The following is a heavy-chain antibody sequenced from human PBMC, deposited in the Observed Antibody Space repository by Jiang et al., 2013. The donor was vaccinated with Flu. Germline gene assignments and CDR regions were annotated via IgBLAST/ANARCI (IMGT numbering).Heavy chain of an antibody. V-gene: IGHV4-39*07. CDR2: IYYSGST. D-gene: IGHD3-3*01. J-gene: IGHJ4*02. CDR1: GGSISSSSYY. CDR3: ARDSGVSFGVVKVDY. Sequence: GPGLVKPSETLSLTCTVSGGSISSSSYYWGWIRQPPGKGLEWIGSIYYSGSTYYNPSLKSRVTISVDTSKNQFSLKLSSVTAADTAVYYCARDSGVSFGVVKVDYWGQGTLVTVSS.